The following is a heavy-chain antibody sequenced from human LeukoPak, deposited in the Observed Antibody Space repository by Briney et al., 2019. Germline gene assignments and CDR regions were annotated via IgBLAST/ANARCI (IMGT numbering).Heavy chain of an antibody. CDR1: GFTLSGHW. Sequence: GGSLRLSCAASGFTLSGHWMSCVRQAPGKGLEWVANINQDGSAKYYVGSVKGRFTISRDNATNPMYLQMNSLRAEDTAVYYCARWDIRGTAHQLDYWGQGTLVSVSS. D-gene: IGHD2-15*01. J-gene: IGHJ4*02. CDR2: INQDGSAK. CDR3: ARWDIRGTAHQLDY. V-gene: IGHV3-7*01.